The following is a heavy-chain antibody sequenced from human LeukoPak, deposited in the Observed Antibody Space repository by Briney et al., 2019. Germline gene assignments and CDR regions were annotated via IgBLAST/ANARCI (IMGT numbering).Heavy chain of an antibody. CDR1: GGSFSGYY. CDR2: INHSGST. Sequence: SETLSLTCAVYGGSFSGYYWSWIRQPPGKGLEWIGEINHSGSTNYNPSLKSRVTISVDTSKNQFSLKLSSVTAADTAVYYCARLSTYSSSWYYGRDVWGQGTTVTVSS. V-gene: IGHV4-34*01. J-gene: IGHJ6*02. D-gene: IGHD6-13*01. CDR3: ARLSTYSSSWYYGRDV.